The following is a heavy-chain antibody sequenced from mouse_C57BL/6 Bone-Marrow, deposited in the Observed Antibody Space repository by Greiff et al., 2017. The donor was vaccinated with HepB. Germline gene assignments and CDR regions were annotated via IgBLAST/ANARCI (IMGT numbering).Heavy chain of an antibody. CDR3: TVITTVVARNYYAMDY. V-gene: IGHV6-6*01. J-gene: IGHJ4*01. CDR1: GFTFSDAW. CDR2: IRNKANNHAT. D-gene: IGHD1-1*01. Sequence: EVKVEESGGGLVQPGGSMKLSCAASGFTFSDAWMDWVRQSPEKGLEWVAEIRNKANNHATYYAESVKGRFTISRDDSKSSVYLQMNSLRAEDTGIYYCTVITTVVARNYYAMDYWGQGTSVTVSS.